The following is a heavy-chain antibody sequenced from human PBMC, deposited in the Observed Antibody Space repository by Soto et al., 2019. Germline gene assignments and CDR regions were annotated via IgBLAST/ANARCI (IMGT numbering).Heavy chain of an antibody. J-gene: IGHJ4*02. Sequence: PWGALLVSCATSAFMFSNYGMNWVRQAPGKGLEWVTVISSDGSNRYYADSVKGRFTISRDNSKNTLYLHMNSLRVEDTAIYICAHLAGLAHTDDFWGQGTTVTVSS. D-gene: IGHD3-9*01. CDR1: AFMFSNYG. CDR2: ISSDGSNR. CDR3: AHLAGLAHTDDF. V-gene: IGHV3-30*03.